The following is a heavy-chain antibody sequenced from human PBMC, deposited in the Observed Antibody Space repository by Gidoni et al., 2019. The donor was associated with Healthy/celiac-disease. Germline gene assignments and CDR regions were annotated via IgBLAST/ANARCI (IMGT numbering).Heavy chain of an antibody. D-gene: IGHD2-2*02. CDR1: GGSISSGGYS. CDR2: IYHSGST. Sequence: QLQLQESGSGLVKPSQTLSLTCAVSGGSISSGGYSWSWIRQPPGKGLEWIGYIYHSGSTYYNPSLKSRVTISVDRSKNQFSLKLSSVTAADTAVYYCARETYCSSTSCYIDYWGQGTLVTVSS. V-gene: IGHV4-30-2*01. J-gene: IGHJ4*02. CDR3: ARETYCSSTSCYIDY.